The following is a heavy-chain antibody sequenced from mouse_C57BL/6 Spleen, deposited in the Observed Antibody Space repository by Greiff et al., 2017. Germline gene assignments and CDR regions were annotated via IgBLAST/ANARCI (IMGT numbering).Heavy chain of an antibody. CDR1: GFTFSSYT. CDR2: ISGGGGNT. CDR3: ARLTIYYDYSWFAY. D-gene: IGHD2-4*01. V-gene: IGHV5-9*01. Sequence: EVQLVESGGGLVKPGGSLKLSCAASGFTFSSYTMSWVRQTPEKRLEWVATISGGGGNTYYPDSVKGRFPISRDNAKNTLYMQMSSLRSEDTALYYCARLTIYYDYSWFAYWGQGTLVTVSA. J-gene: IGHJ3*01.